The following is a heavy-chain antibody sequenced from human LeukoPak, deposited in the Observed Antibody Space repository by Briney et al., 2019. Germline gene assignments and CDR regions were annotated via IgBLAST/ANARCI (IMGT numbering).Heavy chain of an antibody. D-gene: IGHD6-6*01. Sequence: PGGSLRLSCAASGFTFRRFAMSWVRQAPGKGLEWVSAISGSGTSTYYADSVRGRFTVSRDNSKNTLYLQTDSLRAEDTAVYYCAKEMGQQLVLPDAFDIWGQGTMVTVSS. CDR1: GFTFRRFA. CDR2: ISGSGTST. CDR3: AKEMGQQLVLPDAFDI. V-gene: IGHV3-23*01. J-gene: IGHJ3*02.